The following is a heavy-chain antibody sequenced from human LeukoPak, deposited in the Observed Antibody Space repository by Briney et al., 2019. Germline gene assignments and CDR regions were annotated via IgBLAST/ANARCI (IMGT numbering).Heavy chain of an antibody. J-gene: IGHJ4*02. CDR1: GGSISSYY. D-gene: IGHD3-22*01. CDR2: IYYSGST. Sequence: SETLSLTCTVSGGSISSYYWSWIRQPPGKGLEWIGYIYYSGSTNYNPSLKSRVTISVDTSKNQFSLKLSSVTAADTAVYYCARAAHYDSSGYYYSGFDYWGQGTLVTVSS. V-gene: IGHV4-59*01. CDR3: ARAAHYDSSGYYYSGFDY.